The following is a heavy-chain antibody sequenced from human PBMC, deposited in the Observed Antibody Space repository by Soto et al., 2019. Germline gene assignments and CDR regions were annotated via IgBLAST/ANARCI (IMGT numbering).Heavy chain of an antibody. CDR3: ARDQGRGYNYGFDY. J-gene: IGHJ4*02. V-gene: IGHV3-33*01. CDR1: GFTFSSYG. D-gene: IGHD5-18*01. CDR2: IWYDGSNK. Sequence: QVQLVESGGGVVQPGRSLRLSCAASGFTFSSYGMHWFRQAPGKGLEWVAVIWYDGSNKYYADSVKGRFTISRDNSKNPLYLQMNSLRAEDTAVYYCARDQGRGYNYGFDYWGQGTLVTVSS.